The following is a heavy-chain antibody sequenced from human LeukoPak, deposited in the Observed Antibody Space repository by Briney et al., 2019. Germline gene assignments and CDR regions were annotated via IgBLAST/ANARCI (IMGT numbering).Heavy chain of an antibody. CDR2: IYTSGST. J-gene: IGHJ5*02. Sequence: SQTLSLTCTVSGGSISSGSYYWSWIRQPAGKGLEWIGRIYTSGSTNYSPSLKSRVTISVDTSKNQFSLKLSSVTAADTAVYYCARDWVRTGDNWFDPWGQGTLVTVSS. CDR1: GGSISSGSYY. V-gene: IGHV4-61*02. D-gene: IGHD3/OR15-3a*01. CDR3: ARDWVRTGDNWFDP.